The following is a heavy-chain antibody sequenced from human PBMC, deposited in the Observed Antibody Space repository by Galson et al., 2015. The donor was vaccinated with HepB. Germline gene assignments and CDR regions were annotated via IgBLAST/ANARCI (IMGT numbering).Heavy chain of an antibody. V-gene: IGHV3-64D*06. CDR1: GLTFSRYA. J-gene: IGHJ4*02. Sequence: SLRLSCAASGLTFSRYAMHWVRQAPGKGLEYVSAISGSGGSTSYADSVKGRFTISRDTSKNALYLQMSSLRADDTAVYYCGPFGQTCSTNCRIDSWGQGTLVTVSS. CDR2: ISGSGGST. D-gene: IGHD2-2*01. CDR3: GPFGQTCSTNCRIDS.